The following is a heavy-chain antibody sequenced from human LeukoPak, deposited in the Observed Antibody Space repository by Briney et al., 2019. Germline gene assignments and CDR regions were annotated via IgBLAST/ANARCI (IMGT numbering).Heavy chain of an antibody. D-gene: IGHD2-21*02. CDR2: ISYDGSNK. Sequence: GGSLRLSCTASGFTFSSSGMHWVRQAPGKGLEWVAVISYDGSNKYYADSVKGRFTISRDNSKNTLYLQMNSLRAEDTAVYYCARASYCGGDCYPYYYGMDVWGQGTTVTVSS. CDR1: GFTFSSSG. J-gene: IGHJ6*02. CDR3: ARASYCGGDCYPYYYGMDV. V-gene: IGHV3-30*03.